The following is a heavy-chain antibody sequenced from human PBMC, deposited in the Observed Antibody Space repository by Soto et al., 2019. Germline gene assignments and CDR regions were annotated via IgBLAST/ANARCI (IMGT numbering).Heavy chain of an antibody. J-gene: IGHJ3*02. Sequence: SVKVSCKASGGTFSSYTISWVRQAPGQGLEWMGRIIPILGIANYAQKFQGRVTITADKSTSTAYMELSSLRSEDTAVYYCAGDYDSSGYYYHDAFDIWGQGTMVTVSS. CDR2: IIPILGIA. CDR1: GGTFSSYT. V-gene: IGHV1-69*02. D-gene: IGHD3-22*01. CDR3: AGDYDSSGYYYHDAFDI.